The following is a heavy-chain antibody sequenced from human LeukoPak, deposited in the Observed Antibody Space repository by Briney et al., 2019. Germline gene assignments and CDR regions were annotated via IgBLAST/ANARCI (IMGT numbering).Heavy chain of an antibody. Sequence: SETLSLTCTVSGGSISFNYWNWIRQPAGKGLEWIGRIYPGGGTNYNPSLKSRVTISVDTSKNQFSLKLSSVTAADTAVYYCARLSIAAAGKDAFDIWGQGTMVTVSS. CDR1: GGSISFNY. V-gene: IGHV4-4*07. J-gene: IGHJ3*02. CDR2: IYPGGGT. CDR3: ARLSIAAAGKDAFDI. D-gene: IGHD6-13*01.